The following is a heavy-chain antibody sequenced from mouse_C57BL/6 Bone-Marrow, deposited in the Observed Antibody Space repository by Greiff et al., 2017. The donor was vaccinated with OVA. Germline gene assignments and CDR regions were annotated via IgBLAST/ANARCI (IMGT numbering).Heavy chain of an antibody. CDR2: IDPSDSYT. J-gene: IGHJ2*01. V-gene: IGHV1-59*01. CDR1: GYTFTSYW. Sequence: HVQLQQPGAELVRPGTSVKLSCKASGYTFTSYWMHWVKQRPGQGLEWIGVIDPSDSYTNYNQKFKGKATLTVDTSSSTAYMQLSSLTSEDSAVYYCASWSFFDYWGQGTTLTVSS. CDR3: ASWSFFDY.